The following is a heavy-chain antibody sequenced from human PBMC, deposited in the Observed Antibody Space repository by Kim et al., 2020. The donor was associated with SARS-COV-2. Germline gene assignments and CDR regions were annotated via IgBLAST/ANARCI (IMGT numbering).Heavy chain of an antibody. D-gene: IGHD3-9*01. J-gene: IGHJ6*02. CDR3: ARNLGGYDILTGSRAGRMDV. V-gene: IGHV1-69*13. CDR1: GGTFSSYA. CDR2: IIPIFGTA. Sequence: SVKVSCKASGGTFSSYAISWVRQAPGQGLEWMGGIIPIFGTANYAQKFQGRVTITADESTSTAYMELSSLRSEDTAVYYCARNLGGYDILTGSRAGRMDVWGQGTTVTVSS.